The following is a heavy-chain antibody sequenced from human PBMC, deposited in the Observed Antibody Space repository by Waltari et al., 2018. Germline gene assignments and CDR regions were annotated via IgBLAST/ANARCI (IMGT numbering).Heavy chain of an antibody. Sequence: QLQLQESGPGLVKPSETLSLTCPVSGGSISRSRYSWAGLRQPPGKGLEWIGSIYYSGSTYYNPSLKSRVTISVDTSKNQFSLKLSSVTAADTAVYYCARRGYSYGYVDYWGQGTPVTVSS. CDR3: ARRGYSYGYVDY. CDR2: IYYSGST. CDR1: GGSISRSRYS. J-gene: IGHJ4*02. V-gene: IGHV4-39*07. D-gene: IGHD5-18*01.